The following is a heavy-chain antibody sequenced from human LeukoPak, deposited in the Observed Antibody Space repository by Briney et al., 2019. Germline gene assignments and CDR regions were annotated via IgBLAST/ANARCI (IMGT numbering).Heavy chain of an antibody. V-gene: IGHV1-24*01. CDR1: GYTLTELS. Sequence: ASVKVSCKVSGYTLTELSMHWVRQAPGKGLEWMGGLDPEDGETIYAQKFQGRVTMTEDTSTDTAYMELSSLRSEDTAVYYCATLGGSGSYYIGAFDIWGQGTMVTVSS. D-gene: IGHD3-10*01. CDR2: LDPEDGET. CDR3: ATLGGSGSYYIGAFDI. J-gene: IGHJ3*02.